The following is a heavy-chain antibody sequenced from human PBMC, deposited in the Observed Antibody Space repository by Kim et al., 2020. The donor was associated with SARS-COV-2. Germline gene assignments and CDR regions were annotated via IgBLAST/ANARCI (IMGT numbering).Heavy chain of an antibody. CDR3: ARGGYSSSWYYGY. Sequence: YNPSLKSRVIISVDTSKNEFSLKLSSVTAADTAVYYCARGGYSSSWYYGYWGQGTLVTVSS. J-gene: IGHJ4*02. V-gene: IGHV4-34*01. D-gene: IGHD6-13*01.